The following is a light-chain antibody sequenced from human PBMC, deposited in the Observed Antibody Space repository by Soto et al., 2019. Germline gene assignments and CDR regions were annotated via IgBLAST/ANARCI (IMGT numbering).Light chain of an antibody. J-gene: IGKJ5*01. CDR3: QQYGSSPLIT. Sequence: EIVLTPSPGTLSLSPGQRATLSCRASQRLSASDIAWYRQKPGQAPKFLIYGVSSRATGIPDRFSGSGSGTDFTLTISRLEPGDFAVYHCQQYGSSPLITFGQGTRLEIK. CDR1: QRLSASD. CDR2: GVS. V-gene: IGKV3-20*01.